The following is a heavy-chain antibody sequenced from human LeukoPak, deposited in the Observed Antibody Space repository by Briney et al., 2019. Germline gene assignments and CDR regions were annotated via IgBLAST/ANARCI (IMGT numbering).Heavy chain of an antibody. CDR3: ARGGNYYGSGSSN. CDR2: ISGTTSNSRT. CDR1: GFTFGTYA. D-gene: IGHD3-10*01. Sequence: GGSLRLSCAASGFTFGTYAMTWVRQAPGKGLEWVSTISGTTSNSRTYYADSVKGRFTISRDNSKNTLYLQMNSLRADDTAVYYCARGGNYYGSGSSNWGQGTLVTVSS. J-gene: IGHJ4*02. V-gene: IGHV3-23*01.